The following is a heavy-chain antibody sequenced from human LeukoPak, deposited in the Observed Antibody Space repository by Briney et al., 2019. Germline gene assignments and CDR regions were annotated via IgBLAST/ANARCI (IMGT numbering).Heavy chain of an antibody. CDR3: ARDSRDYYDSIGYANY. J-gene: IGHJ4*02. D-gene: IGHD3-22*01. CDR2: IYHSGST. CDR1: GYSISSGYY. Sequence: SETLSLTCTVSGYSISSGYYWGWIRQPPGKGLEWIGSIYHSGSTYYNPSLKSRVTISVDTSKNQFSLKLSSVTAADTAVYYCARDSRDYYDSIGYANYWGQGTLVAVSS. V-gene: IGHV4-38-2*02.